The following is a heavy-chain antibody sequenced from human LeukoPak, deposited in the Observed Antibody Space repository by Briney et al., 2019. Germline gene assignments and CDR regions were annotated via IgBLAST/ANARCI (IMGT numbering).Heavy chain of an antibody. Sequence: SETLSLTCTVSGGPISSYYWSWIRQPPGKGLEWIGYIYYSGSTNYNPSLKSRVTISVDTSKNQFSLKLSSVTAADTAVYYCARWRDGYNDFDYWGQGTLVTVSS. J-gene: IGHJ4*02. CDR1: GGPISSYY. CDR3: ARWRDGYNDFDY. D-gene: IGHD5-24*01. V-gene: IGHV4-59*01. CDR2: IYYSGST.